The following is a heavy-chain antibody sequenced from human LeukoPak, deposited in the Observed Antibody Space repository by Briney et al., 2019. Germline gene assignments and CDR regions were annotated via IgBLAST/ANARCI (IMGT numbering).Heavy chain of an antibody. D-gene: IGHD3-22*01. CDR1: GGSISNYY. Sequence: SETLSLTCTVSGGSISNYYWSWIRQPPGKGLEWIGYIYYSGSTYYNPSLTSRVTISVDASKNQFSLKLSSVTAADTAVYYCARLYYYGSSGYRRFFDYWGQGTPVTVSS. J-gene: IGHJ4*02. V-gene: IGHV4-30-4*08. CDR3: ARLYYYGSSGYRRFFDY. CDR2: IYYSGST.